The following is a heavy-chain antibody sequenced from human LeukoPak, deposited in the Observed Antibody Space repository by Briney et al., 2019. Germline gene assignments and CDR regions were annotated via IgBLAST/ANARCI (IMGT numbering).Heavy chain of an antibody. Sequence: GGSLRLSCAASGFTFDTYNFNWVRQAPGKGLEWVATIRSYSSYIHYGDSVKGRFTISRDDAERSVYLQMDNVRVEDTAVYYCAREDRIAATYYYYYYMDVWGKGTTVTVSS. D-gene: IGHD6-6*01. CDR1: GFTFDTYN. CDR2: IRSYSSYI. V-gene: IGHV3-21*01. J-gene: IGHJ6*03. CDR3: AREDRIAATYYYYYYMDV.